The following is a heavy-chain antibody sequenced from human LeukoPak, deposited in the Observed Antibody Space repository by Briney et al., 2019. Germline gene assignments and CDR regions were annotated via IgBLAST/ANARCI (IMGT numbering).Heavy chain of an antibody. CDR3: SRIFYHGSTGYYPDH. Sequence: GGALRLSCAVSGFTFSDHHMDWVRQAPGKGLEWIGRSKNKANAYSTVYAASVKGRFTFSRDDPKNSPYLQMDSLKDEDTAVYYCSRIFYHGSTGYYPDHWGQGTLVTVSS. CDR1: GFTFSDHH. J-gene: IGHJ4*02. CDR2: SKNKANAYST. D-gene: IGHD3-9*01. V-gene: IGHV3-72*01.